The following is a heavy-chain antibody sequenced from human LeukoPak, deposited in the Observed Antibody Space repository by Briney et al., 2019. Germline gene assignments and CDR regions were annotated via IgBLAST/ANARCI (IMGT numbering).Heavy chain of an antibody. J-gene: IGHJ4*02. CDR3: ARDRFSGSYPLDY. Sequence: GGSLRLSCAASGFTFSDYYMSWIRQAPGKGPEWVSYISSRGTTMYYADSVKGRFTISRDNAKNSLYLQMNSLRAEDTAVYYCARDRFSGSYPLDYWGQGTLVTVSS. CDR1: GFTFSDYY. CDR2: ISSRGTTM. D-gene: IGHD1-26*01. V-gene: IGHV3-11*01.